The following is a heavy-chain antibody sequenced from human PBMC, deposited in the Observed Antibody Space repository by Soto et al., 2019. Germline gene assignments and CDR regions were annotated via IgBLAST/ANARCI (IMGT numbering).Heavy chain of an antibody. V-gene: IGHV4-59*01. D-gene: IGHD6-6*01. Sequence: SETLSLTCTVSGGSISSYYWSWIRQPPGKGLEWIGYIYYSGSTNYNPSLKSRVTISVDTSKNQFSLKLSSVTAADTAVYYCARYSSSSYYYYYYTDVWGKGTTVTVSS. J-gene: IGHJ6*03. CDR2: IYYSGST. CDR1: GGSISSYY. CDR3: ARYSSSSYYYYYYTDV.